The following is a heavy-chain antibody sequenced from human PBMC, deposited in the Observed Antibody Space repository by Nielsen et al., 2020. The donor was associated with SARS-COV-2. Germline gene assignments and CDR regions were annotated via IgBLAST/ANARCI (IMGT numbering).Heavy chain of an antibody. V-gene: IGHV3-23*01. Sequence: GESLKISCTASGFTFANFAMSWVRQAPGKGLEWVSVISSSGTTCYGDSVKGRFTISRDNSKNTLYLQMNSLRAEDTAVYYCAKDKYQLLNYGMDVWGQGTTVTVSS. CDR3: AKDKYQLLNYGMDV. D-gene: IGHD2-2*01. J-gene: IGHJ6*02. CDR2: ISSSGTT. CDR1: GFTFANFA.